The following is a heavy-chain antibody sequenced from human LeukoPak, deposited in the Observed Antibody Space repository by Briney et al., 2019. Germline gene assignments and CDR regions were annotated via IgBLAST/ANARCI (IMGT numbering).Heavy chain of an antibody. V-gene: IGHV4-34*01. D-gene: IGHD2-2*01. CDR2: INHSGST. CDR3: ARGPDIVVVPAAISCAFDI. J-gene: IGHJ3*02. Sequence: PSETLSLTCAVYGGSFSGYYWSWIRQPPGKGLEWIGEINHSGSTNYNPSLKSRATISVDTSKNQFSLKLSSVTAADTAVYYCARGPDIVVVPAAISCAFDIWGQGTMVTVSS. CDR1: GGSFSGYY.